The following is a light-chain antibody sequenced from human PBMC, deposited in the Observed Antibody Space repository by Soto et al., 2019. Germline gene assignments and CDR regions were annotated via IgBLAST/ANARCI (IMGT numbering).Light chain of an antibody. CDR2: AAS. Sequence: IPMTQSPSSLSASVGDRVTITCRASQTIGYYLNWYQQLPGKAPSLLVYAASSLQSGVPSRFSGSGSGTDFSLTISSLQPEDFATYYCQQTYNAPRTFGQGTKVEIK. CDR1: QTIGYY. J-gene: IGKJ1*01. V-gene: IGKV1-39*01. CDR3: QQTYNAPRT.